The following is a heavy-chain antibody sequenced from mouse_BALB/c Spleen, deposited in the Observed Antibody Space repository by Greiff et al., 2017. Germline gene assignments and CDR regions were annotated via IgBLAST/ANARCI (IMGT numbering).Heavy chain of an antibody. CDR2: IWAGGST. CDR3: ASLSGGFAY. CDR1: GFSLTSYG. J-gene: IGHJ3*01. D-gene: IGHD3-1*01. V-gene: IGHV2-9*02. Sequence: VKLVESGPGLVAPSQSLSITCTVSGFSLTSYGVHWVRKPPGKGLEWLGVIWAGGSTNYNSALMSRLSISKDNSKSQVFLKMNSLQTDDTAMYYCASLSGGFAYWGQGTLVTVSA.